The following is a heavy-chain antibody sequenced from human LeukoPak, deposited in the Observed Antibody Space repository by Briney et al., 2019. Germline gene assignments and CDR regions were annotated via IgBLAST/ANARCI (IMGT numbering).Heavy chain of an antibody. V-gene: IGHV4-59*01. D-gene: IGHD6-19*01. CDR2: IYYSGST. CDR3: TRDGAPYSTGWYS. J-gene: IGHJ5*02. CDR1: GGSISSYY. Sequence: PSETLSLTCTVSGGSISSYYWSWIRQPPGKGLEWIGYIYYSGSTNYNPSLKSRVTISVDTSKNQFSLKLSSVTAADTAVYYCTRDGAPYSTGWYSWGQGTLVTVSS.